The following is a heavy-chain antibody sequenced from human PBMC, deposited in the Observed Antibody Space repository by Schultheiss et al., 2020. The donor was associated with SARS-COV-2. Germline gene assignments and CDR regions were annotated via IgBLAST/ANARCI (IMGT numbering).Heavy chain of an antibody. D-gene: IGHD3-22*01. CDR1: GGSFSGYY. V-gene: IGHV4-34*01. CDR2: INHSGST. J-gene: IGHJ3*02. Sequence: SETLSLTCAVYGGSFSGYYWSWIRQPPGKGLEWIGEINHSGSTNYNPSLKSRVTISVDTSKNQFSLKLSSVTAADTAVYYCARVNYYDSSDAFDIWGQGTMVTVSS. CDR3: ARVNYYDSSDAFDI.